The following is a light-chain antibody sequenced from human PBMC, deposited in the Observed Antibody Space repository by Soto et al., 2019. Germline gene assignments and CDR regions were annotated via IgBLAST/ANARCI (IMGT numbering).Light chain of an antibody. CDR3: AAWDDSLNGVV. Sequence: QPVLPQPPSASGAPGQRVTISCSGSSSNIGSHTVNWYQQLPGTAPKLLMYNDNQRPSGVPDRFSGSKSGTSASLVISGLQSEDEADYYCAAWDDSLNGVVFGGGTKLTVL. V-gene: IGLV1-44*01. J-gene: IGLJ2*01. CDR2: NDN. CDR1: SSNIGSHT.